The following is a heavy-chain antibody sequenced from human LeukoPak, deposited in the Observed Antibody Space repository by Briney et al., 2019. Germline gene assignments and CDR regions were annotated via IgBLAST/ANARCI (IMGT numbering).Heavy chain of an antibody. CDR2: ISHISINI. CDR1: GFTFSSYS. J-gene: IGHJ4*02. D-gene: IGHD2-15*01. Sequence: GGSLTLSCAASGFTFSSYSMNWVRQAPGQGLEWVLSISHISINIYYADSVKGRFTIPRDNAKNSLYLQMHSLRAEDTAVYYCGRQAAPDYWGQGTLVIVSS. CDR3: GRQAAPDY. V-gene: IGHV3-21*01.